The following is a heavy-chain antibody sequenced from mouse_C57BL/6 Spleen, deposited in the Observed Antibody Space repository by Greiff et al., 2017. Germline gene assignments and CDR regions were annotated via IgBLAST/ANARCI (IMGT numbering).Heavy chain of an antibody. CDR3: AIYGSSFFFDY. Sequence: QVQLKESGPELVKPGASVKISCKASGYAFSSSWMNWVKQRPGKGLEWIGRIYPGDGDTNYNGKFKGKATLTADKSSSTAYMQLSSLTSEDSAVYFFAIYGSSFFFDYWGQGTTLTVSS. CDR2: IYPGDGDT. V-gene: IGHV1-82*01. J-gene: IGHJ2*01. D-gene: IGHD1-1*01. CDR1: GYAFSSSW.